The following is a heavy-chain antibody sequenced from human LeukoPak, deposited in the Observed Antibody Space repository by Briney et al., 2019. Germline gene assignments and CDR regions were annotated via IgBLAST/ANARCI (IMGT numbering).Heavy chain of an antibody. D-gene: IGHD3-10*01. V-gene: IGHV4-34*01. Sequence: SETLSLTCAVYGGSFSGYYWSWIRQPPGKGLEWIGEINHSGSTNYIPSLKSRVTISLDTSRNQFSLKLTSVTAADTAVYYCAKSNGYGLVDIWGQGTMVTVSS. CDR3: AKSNGYGLVDI. CDR1: GGSFSGYY. CDR2: INHSGST. J-gene: IGHJ3*02.